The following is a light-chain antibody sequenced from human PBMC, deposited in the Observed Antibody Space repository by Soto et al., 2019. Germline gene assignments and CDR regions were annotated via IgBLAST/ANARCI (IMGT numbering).Light chain of an antibody. J-gene: IGKJ1*01. CDR1: QSVDSW. CDR2: KAS. Sequence: DIQMTQSPSTLSASIGDRVTITCRTSQSVDSWLAWYQQKPGKAPKLLIYKASSLRTGVPSRFSGSGSGTEVTLTISSLQPDDFATYYCQHYNDYSRMFGQGTKVEIK. V-gene: IGKV1-5*03. CDR3: QHYNDYSRM.